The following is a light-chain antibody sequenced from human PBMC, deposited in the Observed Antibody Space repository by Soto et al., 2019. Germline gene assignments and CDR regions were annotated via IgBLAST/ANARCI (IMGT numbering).Light chain of an antibody. CDR2: GAS. J-gene: IGKJ4*01. CDR1: QSVSSK. V-gene: IGKV3-15*01. CDR3: QQYNNWPPLT. Sequence: EIVLTQSPATLPVSPGARASLPGRACQSVSSKLAWHHQTPGQAPRLIIYGASTRATGIPARFSGSGSGTEFTLTISSLQSEDFALYYCQQYNNWPPLTFGGGTKVDIK.